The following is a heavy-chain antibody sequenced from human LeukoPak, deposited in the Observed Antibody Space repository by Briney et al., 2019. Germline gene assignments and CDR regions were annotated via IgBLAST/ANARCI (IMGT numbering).Heavy chain of an antibody. Sequence: PGRSLRLSCAASGFTFSSYGMHWVRQAPGKGPEWVAVIWYDGSNKYYADSVKGRFTISRDNSKNTLYLQMNSLRAEDTAVYYCAKDGSSSGYPYHMDVWGKGTTVTVSS. CDR3: AKDGSSSGYPYHMDV. J-gene: IGHJ6*03. D-gene: IGHD5-12*01. CDR2: IWYDGSNK. CDR1: GFTFSSYG. V-gene: IGHV3-33*06.